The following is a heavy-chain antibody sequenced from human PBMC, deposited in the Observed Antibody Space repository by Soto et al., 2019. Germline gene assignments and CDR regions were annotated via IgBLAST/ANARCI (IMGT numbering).Heavy chain of an antibody. Sequence: QVQLQESGPGLVKPSETLSLTCTVSGGSMSPYYWSWIRQPPGKGLEWIGYLYYTRATSYNPSLESRVTISVDTSKNQFYLKLRSVTAADTALYYCAREVGGVAGIWGQGTLVTVSS. V-gene: IGHV4-59*01. CDR1: GGSMSPYY. CDR3: AREVGGVAGI. CDR2: LYYTRAT. J-gene: IGHJ4*02. D-gene: IGHD2-8*01.